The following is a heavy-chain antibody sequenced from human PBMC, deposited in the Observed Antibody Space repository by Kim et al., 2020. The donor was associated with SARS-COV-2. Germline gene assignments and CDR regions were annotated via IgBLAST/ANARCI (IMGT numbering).Heavy chain of an antibody. CDR3: AHRPYLWFGEFEPGLNWFDP. D-gene: IGHD3-10*01. J-gene: IGHJ5*02. CDR2: IYWDDDK. V-gene: IGHV2-5*02. CDR1: GFSLSTSGVG. Sequence: SGPTLVNPTQTLTLTCTFSGFSLSTSGVGVGWIRQPPGKALEWLALIYWDDDKRYSPSLKSRLTITKDTSKNQVVLTMTNMDPVDTATYYCAHRPYLWFGEFEPGLNWFDPWGQGTLVTVSS.